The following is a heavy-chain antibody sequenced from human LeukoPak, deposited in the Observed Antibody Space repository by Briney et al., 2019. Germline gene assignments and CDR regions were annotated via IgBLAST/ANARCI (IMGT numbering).Heavy chain of an antibody. V-gene: IGHV1-2*02. CDR1: GYTFTGYY. CDR3: ARVSIGSPGTTVFPSTDAFDI. CDR2: INPNSGGT. Sequence: ASVKVSCKASGYTFTGYYMHWVRQAPGQGLEWMGWINPNSGGTNYAQKFQGRVTMTRDTSISTAYMELSRLRSDDTAVYYCARVSIGSPGTTVFPSTDAFDIWGQGTMVTVSS. J-gene: IGHJ3*02. D-gene: IGHD4-11*01.